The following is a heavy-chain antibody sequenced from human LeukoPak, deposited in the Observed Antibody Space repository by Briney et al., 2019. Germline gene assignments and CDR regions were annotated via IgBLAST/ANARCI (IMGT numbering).Heavy chain of an antibody. J-gene: IGHJ5*02. CDR2: INPNSGGT. V-gene: IGHV1-2*02. CDR1: GYTFTGYY. D-gene: IGHD3-9*01. CDR3: ARDRGDDINWSDP. Sequence: GASVKVSCKASGYTFTGYYMHWVRQAPGQGLEWMGWINPNSGGTNYAQKFQGRVTMTRDTSISTAYMELSRLRSDDTAVYYCARDRGDDINWSDPWGQGTLVTVSS.